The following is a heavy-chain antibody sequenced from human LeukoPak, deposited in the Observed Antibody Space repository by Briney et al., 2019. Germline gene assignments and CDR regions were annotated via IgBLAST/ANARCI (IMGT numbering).Heavy chain of an antibody. D-gene: IGHD6-6*01. Sequence: SQTRSLTCAISGDSVSSNSAAWNWIRQSPSRGLEWLGRTYYRSKWYNDYAVSVKSRITINPDTSKNQFSLQLNSVTPEDTAVYYCARGHLAARPNWFDPWGQGTLVTVSS. J-gene: IGHJ5*02. V-gene: IGHV6-1*01. CDR1: GDSVSSNSAA. CDR3: ARGHLAARPNWFDP. CDR2: TYYRSKWYN.